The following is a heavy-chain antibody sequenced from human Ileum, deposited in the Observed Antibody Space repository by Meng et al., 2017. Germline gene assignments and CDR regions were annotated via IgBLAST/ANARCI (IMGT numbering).Heavy chain of an antibody. CDR3: ARGLPYYDSTDYYRLDY. D-gene: IGHD3-22*01. V-gene: IGHV3-30-3*01. CDR2: ISFDGGNK. Sequence: HVHLVEYGGGVVQPGRSLRLSCAASGFTFSSYAVHWVRQAPGKGLEWVAVISFDGGNKYYIDSVKGRFTISRDNSKNTVFLQMGSLRAEDTALYYCARGLPYYDSTDYYRLDYWGQGTLVTVSS. J-gene: IGHJ4*02. CDR1: GFTFSSYA.